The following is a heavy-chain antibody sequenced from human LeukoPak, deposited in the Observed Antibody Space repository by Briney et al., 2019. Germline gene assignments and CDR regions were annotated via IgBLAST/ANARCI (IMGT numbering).Heavy chain of an antibody. J-gene: IGHJ6*03. Sequence: GGSLRLSCAASGFTFDDYGMSWVRQAPGKGLEWVSGINWNGGSTGYADSVKGRFTISRDNAKNSLYLQMNSLRAEDTALYYCARLGYPYYYYYMDVWGKGTTVTASS. CDR3: ARLGYPYYYYYMDV. D-gene: IGHD2-15*01. CDR1: GFTFDDYG. CDR2: INWNGGST. V-gene: IGHV3-20*04.